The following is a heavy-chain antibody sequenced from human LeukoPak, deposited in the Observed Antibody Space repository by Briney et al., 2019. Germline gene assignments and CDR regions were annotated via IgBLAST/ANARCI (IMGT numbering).Heavy chain of an antibody. Sequence: SETLSLTCAVYGGSISGYYWSWIRQPQRPGMERIGEINHSGSTNYNPSLKSRVNISGDTSKNQCSRKLSSVTAADWAVYYCARQGSRLAYFDYWGQGTLVTVYS. J-gene: IGHJ4*02. V-gene: IGHV4-34*01. D-gene: IGHD6-19*01. CDR1: GGSISGYY. CDR3: ARQGSRLAYFDY. CDR2: INHSGST.